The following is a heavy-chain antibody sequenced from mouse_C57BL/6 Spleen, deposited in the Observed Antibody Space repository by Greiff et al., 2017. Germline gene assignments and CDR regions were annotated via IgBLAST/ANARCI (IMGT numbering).Heavy chain of an antibody. D-gene: IGHD2-5*01. V-gene: IGHV1-55*01. CDR2: IYPGSGST. CDR1: GYTSTSYW. Sequence: QVQLQQPGAELVKPGASVKMSCKASGYTSTSYWITWVKQRTGQGLEWIGDIYPGSGSTNYNEKFKSKATLTVDTSSSTAYMQLSSLTSEDSAVYYCASPPSYYSNSWFAYWGQGTLVTVSA. J-gene: IGHJ3*01. CDR3: ASPPSYYSNSWFAY.